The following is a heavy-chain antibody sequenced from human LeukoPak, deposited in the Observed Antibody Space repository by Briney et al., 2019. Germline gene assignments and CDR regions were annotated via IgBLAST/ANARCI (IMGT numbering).Heavy chain of an antibody. J-gene: IGHJ6*03. CDR3: AKNPSYGSGSYSDYYYYMDV. CDR1: GSTFSSYG. D-gene: IGHD3-10*01. CDR2: ISGSGGST. V-gene: IGHV3-23*01. Sequence: GGSLRLSCAASGSTFSSYGMSWVRQAPGKGLEWVSAISGSGGSTYYADSVKGRFTLSRDNSKNTQYLQMNSLRAEDTAVYYCAKNPSYGSGSYSDYYYYMDVWGKGTTVTISS.